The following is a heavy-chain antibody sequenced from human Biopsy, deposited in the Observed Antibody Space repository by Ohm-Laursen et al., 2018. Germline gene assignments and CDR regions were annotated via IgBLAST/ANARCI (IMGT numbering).Heavy chain of an antibody. V-gene: IGHV3-33*01. Sequence: SLRLSCAAPGFSFSSYGMHWVRQAPGKGLEWVAVLWYDGTNKYYADSVKGRFTISRDNSKNTLYLQMNSPRAEDTAMYYCARPTNARAGGAPFDIWGQGTMVTVSS. CDR3: ARPTNARAGGAPFDI. CDR2: LWYDGTNK. J-gene: IGHJ3*02. D-gene: IGHD1-1*01. CDR1: GFSFSSYG.